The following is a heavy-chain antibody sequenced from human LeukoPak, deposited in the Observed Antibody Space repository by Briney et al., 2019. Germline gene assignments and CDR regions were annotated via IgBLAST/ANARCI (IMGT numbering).Heavy chain of an antibody. J-gene: IGHJ4*02. V-gene: IGHV3-23*01. CDR1: RFTFSSYA. CDR2: ISGSGGCT. Sequence: GESLRLSCAASRFTFSSYAMSWVRQAPGKGLEWVSAISGSGGCTLYAVAVKAQITNTTDNARYTLYLQMNSPRTDDTSVYYGPKGLRFGEVFLGNYYFDYCGQGALCTVSS. D-gene: IGHD3-10*01. CDR3: PKGLRFGEVFLGNYYFDY.